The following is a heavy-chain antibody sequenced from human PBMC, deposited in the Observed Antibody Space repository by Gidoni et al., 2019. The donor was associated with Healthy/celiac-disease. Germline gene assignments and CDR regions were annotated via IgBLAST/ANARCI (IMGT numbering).Heavy chain of an antibody. J-gene: IGHJ3*02. CDR1: GVTFSRYS. V-gene: IGHV3-48*01. CDR3: ARDIVVVIATSSAFDI. CDR2: ISSSSSTI. D-gene: IGHD2-21*01. Sequence: EVQLVESGGGLVQPGGSLRLSCAASGVTFSRYSINWVRQAPGKGLEWVSYISSSSSTIYYADSVKGRFTISRDNAKNSLYLQMNSLRAEDTAVYYCARDIVVVIATSSAFDIWGQGTMVTVSS.